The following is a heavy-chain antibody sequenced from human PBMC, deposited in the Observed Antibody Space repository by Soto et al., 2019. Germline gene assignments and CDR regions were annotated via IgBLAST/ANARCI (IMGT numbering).Heavy chain of an antibody. CDR3: AREGDHPFSLGY. V-gene: IGHV4-4*02. J-gene: IGHJ4*02. D-gene: IGHD3-16*01. CDR1: GGSITDKW. CDR2: VHHSGST. Sequence: QVQLQESGPGLVKPSGILSLTCAVSGGSITDKWWSWIRQTPGKGLEWIGEVHHSGSTNYSPSLKSRVXXXXXXXXXDFSLKLFSLTAADTAIYYCAREGDHPFSLGYWGQGTLVTVSS.